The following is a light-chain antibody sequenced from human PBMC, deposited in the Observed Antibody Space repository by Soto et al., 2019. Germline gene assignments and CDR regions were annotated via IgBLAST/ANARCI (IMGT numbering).Light chain of an antibody. J-gene: IGKJ5*01. CDR2: FGS. Sequence: VITQSQLTMPVTHSYPASSSSRPCQILLYNNTYNYLDWYVQKPGQSPQLLIYFGSNRAPGVPDRFSGSGSGTDFTLKINRVEAEDVGTYYCMQALQRLTFGQGTRLE. CDR3: MQALQRLT. CDR1: QILLYNNTYNY. V-gene: IGKV2-28*01.